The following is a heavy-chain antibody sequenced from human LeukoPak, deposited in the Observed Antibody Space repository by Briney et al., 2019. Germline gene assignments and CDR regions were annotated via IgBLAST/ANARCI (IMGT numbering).Heavy chain of an antibody. J-gene: IGHJ4*02. CDR3: ASSPTRTYSNYSPFDY. Sequence: ASVKVSCKASGYTFTSYGISWVRQAPGQGLEWMGIINPSGGSTSYAQKFQGRVTMTRDTSTSTVYMELSSLRSEDTAVYYCASSPTRTYSNYSPFDYWGQGTLVTVSS. D-gene: IGHD4-11*01. CDR2: INPSGGST. V-gene: IGHV1-46*01. CDR1: GYTFTSYG.